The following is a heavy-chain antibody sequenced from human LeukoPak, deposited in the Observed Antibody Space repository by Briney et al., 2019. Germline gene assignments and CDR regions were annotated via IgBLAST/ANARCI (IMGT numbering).Heavy chain of an antibody. D-gene: IGHD3-10*01. CDR3: ARATMGSYYYYYMDV. CDR2: INPSGGST. CDR1: GYTFTSYY. J-gene: IGHJ6*03. V-gene: IGHV1-46*01. Sequence: ASVKVSCKASGYTFTSYYMHWVRQAPGQGLEWMGIINPSGGSTSYAQKSQGRVTMTRDTSTSTVYMELSSLRSEDTAVYYCARATMGSYYYYYMDVWGKGTTVTVSS.